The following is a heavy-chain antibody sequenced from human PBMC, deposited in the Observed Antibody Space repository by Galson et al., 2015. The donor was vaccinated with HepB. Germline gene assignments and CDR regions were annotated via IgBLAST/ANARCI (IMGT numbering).Heavy chain of an antibody. CDR2: IKQDGSEK. CDR1: GFTFSSYW. V-gene: IGHV3-7*01. Sequence: SLRLSCTASGFTFSSYWMSWVRQAPGKGLGWVANIKQDGSEKYYVDSVKGRFTISRDNAKNSLYLQMNSLRAEDTAVYYCARVGPSSPGRGRYYYYMDVWGKGTTVTVSS. CDR3: ARVGPSSPGRGRYYYYMDV. D-gene: IGHD2-2*01. J-gene: IGHJ6*03.